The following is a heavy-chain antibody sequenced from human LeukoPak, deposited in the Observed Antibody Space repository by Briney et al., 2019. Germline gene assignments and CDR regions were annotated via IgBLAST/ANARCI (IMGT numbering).Heavy chain of an antibody. CDR2: IHPNSGGT. D-gene: IGHD6-13*01. CDR1: GYTLTGYY. CDR3: ARWLSSSWFY. Sequence: ASVKVSCKASGYTLTGYYLHWVRQAPGQGLEWMGWIHPNSGGTNYAQSFQGRVTMTRDTSISTAYMELSSLGSDDTAVYYCARWLSSSWFYWGQGTLVTVSS. V-gene: IGHV1-2*02. J-gene: IGHJ4*02.